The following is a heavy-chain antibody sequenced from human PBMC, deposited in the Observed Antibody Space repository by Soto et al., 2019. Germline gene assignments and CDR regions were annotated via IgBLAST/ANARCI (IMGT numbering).Heavy chain of an antibody. V-gene: IGHV4-59*02. CDR1: GGSVTTYS. J-gene: IGHJ6*03. CDR2: ISYSGST. CDR3: ARASYYSYMDV. Sequence: SETLSLTCTVSGGSVTTYSWGWIRQPPGKELEWVGYISYSGSTNYNPSLKSRVTISRVTSKNQFSLNLVSVTAADTAVYYCARASYYSYMDVWGKGTTVTDSS.